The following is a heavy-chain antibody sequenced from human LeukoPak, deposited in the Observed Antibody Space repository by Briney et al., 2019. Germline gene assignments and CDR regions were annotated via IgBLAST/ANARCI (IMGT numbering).Heavy chain of an antibody. CDR2: VYTSGTT. CDR3: AREVANHYEISGYNYYYYYMDV. CDR1: GGSISTYY. Sequence: SETLSLTCTVSGGSISTYYWSWIRQPAGKRLEWIGRVYTSGTTTYNPSLKSRVTISVDTSKNQFSLNLRSVTAADTAVYFCAREVANHYEISGYNYYYYYMDVWGNGTTVAVSS. D-gene: IGHD3-22*01. V-gene: IGHV4-4*07. J-gene: IGHJ6*03.